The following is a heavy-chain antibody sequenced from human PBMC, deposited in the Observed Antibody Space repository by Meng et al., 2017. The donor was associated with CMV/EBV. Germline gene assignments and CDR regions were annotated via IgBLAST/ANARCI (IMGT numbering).Heavy chain of an antibody. V-gene: IGHV1-2*02. CDR1: GDTFTDYY. D-gene: IGHD4-17*01. CDR3: TRDAHLTTVTPNWFDP. Sequence: QVQLVQSGAELRKPGASVKVSAKASGDTFTDYYMHWVRQAPGQGLEWMGCINPNSGDTNYAQKFQGRVTMTRDTSISTAYMELSRLRSDDTAVYYCTRDAHLTTVTPNWFDPWGQGTLVTVSS. CDR2: INPNSGDT. J-gene: IGHJ5*02.